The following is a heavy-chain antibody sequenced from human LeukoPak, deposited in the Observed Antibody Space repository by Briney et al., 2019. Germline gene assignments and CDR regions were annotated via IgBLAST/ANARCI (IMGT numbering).Heavy chain of an antibody. V-gene: IGHV6-1*01. CDR2: TYYRSKWYN. CDR3: ARARSYSNRNWYFDL. CDR1: GDSVSSNSAA. D-gene: IGHD4-11*01. J-gene: IGHJ2*01. Sequence: SQTLSLTCAISGDSVSSNSAAWNWIRQSPSRGLEWLGRTYYRSKWYNDYAVSVKSRITINPDTSKNQFSLQLNSVTAADAAVYYCARARSYSNRNWYFDLWGRGTLVTVSS.